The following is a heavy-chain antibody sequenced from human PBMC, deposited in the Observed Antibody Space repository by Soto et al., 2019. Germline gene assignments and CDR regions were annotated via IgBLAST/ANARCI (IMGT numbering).Heavy chain of an antibody. CDR1: GFSLTTNGVG. Sequence: QITLKESGPTLVKPTQTLTLTCTFSGFSLTTNGVGVGWIRQPPGKALEWLALIYWDDDKRYSPSLKSRLTITKDTSKNQVVLTMTNMDPVYTATYYCARNYDFWSGPDYYYYMDVWGKGTTVTVSS. D-gene: IGHD3-3*01. V-gene: IGHV2-5*02. J-gene: IGHJ6*03. CDR2: IYWDDDK. CDR3: ARNYDFWSGPDYYYYMDV.